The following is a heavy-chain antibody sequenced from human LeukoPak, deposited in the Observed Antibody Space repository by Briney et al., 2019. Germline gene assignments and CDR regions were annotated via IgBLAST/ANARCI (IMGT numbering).Heavy chain of an antibody. CDR3: ARDDFWSGYYSLTFFDY. D-gene: IGHD3-3*01. CDR1: GYSISSGYY. V-gene: IGHV4-38-2*02. CDR2: IYHSGST. J-gene: IGHJ4*02. Sequence: PSETLSLTCTVSGYSISSGYYWGWIRQPPGKGLECIGSIYHSGSTYYNPSLKSRVTISVDTSKNQFSLKLSSVTAADTAVYYCARDDFWSGYYSLTFFDYWGQGTLVTVSS.